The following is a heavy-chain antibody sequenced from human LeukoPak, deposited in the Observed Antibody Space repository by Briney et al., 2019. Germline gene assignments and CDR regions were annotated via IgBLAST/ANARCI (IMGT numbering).Heavy chain of an antibody. J-gene: IGHJ4*02. CDR3: ARDPHTIFGVVSPIGPFDY. Sequence: ASVKVSCKASGYTSTGYYMHWVRQAPGQGLEWMGWINPNSGGTNYAQKFQGRVTMTRDTSISTAYMELSRLRSDDTAVYYCARDPHTIFGVVSPIGPFDYWGQGTLVTVSS. CDR2: INPNSGGT. D-gene: IGHD3-3*01. CDR1: GYTSTGYY. V-gene: IGHV1-2*02.